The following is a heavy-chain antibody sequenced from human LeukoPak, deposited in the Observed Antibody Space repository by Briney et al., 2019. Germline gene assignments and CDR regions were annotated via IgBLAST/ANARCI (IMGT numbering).Heavy chain of an antibody. CDR3: AKDERNWNYNLASQTYD. CDR1: GFTFSRFN. Sequence: PGGSLRLSCAASGFTFSRFNMYWVRQAPGQGLEWVSSITTSGGNIYYADSVRGRFTISRDNAKNSLYLQMNSLKAEDTAVYYCAKDERNWNYNLASQTYDWGQGTLVTVSS. V-gene: IGHV3-21*01. D-gene: IGHD1-7*01. J-gene: IGHJ4*02. CDR2: ITTSGGNI.